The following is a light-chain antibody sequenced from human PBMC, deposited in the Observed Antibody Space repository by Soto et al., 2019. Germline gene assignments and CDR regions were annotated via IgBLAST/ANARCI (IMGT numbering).Light chain of an antibody. V-gene: IGLV2-14*01. J-gene: IGLJ2*01. CDR3: SSYTSTNHVV. Sequence: QSVLTQPASVSGSPGQSITISCTGTSSDVSGYNYVSWYQQHPGKAPKLVIYEVTKRPSGVSNRFSGSKSGNTASLTISGLQAEDETDYYCSSYTSTNHVVFGGGTKVTVL. CDR1: SSDVSGYNY. CDR2: EVT.